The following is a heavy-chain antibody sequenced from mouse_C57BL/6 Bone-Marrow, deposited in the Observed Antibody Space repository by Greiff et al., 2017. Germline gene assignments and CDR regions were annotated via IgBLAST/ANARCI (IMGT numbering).Heavy chain of an antibody. V-gene: IGHV5-4*01. J-gene: IGHJ1*03. Sequence: EVKLVESGGGLVKPGGSLKLSCAASGFTFSSYAMSWVRQTPEKRLEWVATISDGGSYTYYPDNVKGRFTISRDNAKNNLYLQRSHLKSEDTAMYYCARDNYGYDEGYWYVDVWGTGTTVTVSS. CDR3: ARDNYGYDEGYWYVDV. CDR1: GFTFSSYA. D-gene: IGHD2-2*01. CDR2: ISDGGSYT.